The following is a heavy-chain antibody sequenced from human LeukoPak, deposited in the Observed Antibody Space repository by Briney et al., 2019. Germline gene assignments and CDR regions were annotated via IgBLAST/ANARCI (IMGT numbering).Heavy chain of an antibody. Sequence: GGSLRLSCAASGFTFSSYWMSWVRQAPGKGLEWVANIKQDGSEIYYVDSVKGRFTISRDNAKNSLYLQMNSLRAEDTAVYYCARGPITIFGVAFDYWGQGTLVTVSS. CDR2: IKQDGSEI. J-gene: IGHJ4*02. CDR3: ARGPITIFGVAFDY. D-gene: IGHD3-3*01. CDR1: GFTFSSYW. V-gene: IGHV3-7*01.